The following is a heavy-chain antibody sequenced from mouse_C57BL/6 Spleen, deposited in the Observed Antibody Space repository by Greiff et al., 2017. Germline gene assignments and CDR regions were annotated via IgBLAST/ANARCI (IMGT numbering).Heavy chain of an antibody. D-gene: IGHD2-5*01. Sequence: QVQLQQPGAELVMPGASVKLSCKASGYTFTSYWMHWVKQRPGQGLEWIGEIDPSDSYTNYNQKFKGKSTLTVDKSSSTAYMQLSSLTSEDSAVYYCARMESNYAAYWGQGTLVTVSA. V-gene: IGHV1-69*01. CDR3: ARMESNYAAY. CDR2: IDPSDSYT. CDR1: GYTFTSYW. J-gene: IGHJ3*01.